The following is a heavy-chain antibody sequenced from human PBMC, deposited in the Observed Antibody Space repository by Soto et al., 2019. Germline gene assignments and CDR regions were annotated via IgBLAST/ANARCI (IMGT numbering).Heavy chain of an antibody. J-gene: IGHJ4*02. D-gene: IGHD1-26*01. CDR3: ARDGGRHSGGIDY. CDR1: GHTFRIYS. V-gene: IGHV1-69*01. CDR2: LIPIFGTA. Sequence: QAQLVQSGAEVKKPGSSEKVSCKASGHTFRIYSINCVRRAPGQGVEWMGDLIPIFGTANYAQKFQGRVTITADEATSTDYMELSSLRSEDTAVYYCARDGGRHSGGIDYWGQGTLVTVS.